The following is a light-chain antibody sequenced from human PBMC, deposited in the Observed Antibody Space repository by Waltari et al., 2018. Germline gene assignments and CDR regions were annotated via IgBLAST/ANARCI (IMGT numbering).Light chain of an antibody. CDR3: QQRSTWPSLT. CDR2: DAS. CDR1: QSVSRH. Sequence: EIVLTQSPATLSLSPGERATLSCRASQSVSRHLVWYQQKPGQAPRLLIYDASNRAPGIPAMFSGSGSGTDFTLTISSLEPEDFAIYYCQQRSTWPSLTFGGGTKVEIK. V-gene: IGKV3-11*01. J-gene: IGKJ4*01.